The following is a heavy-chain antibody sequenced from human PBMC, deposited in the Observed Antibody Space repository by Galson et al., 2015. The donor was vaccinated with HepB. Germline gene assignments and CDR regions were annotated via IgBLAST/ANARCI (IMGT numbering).Heavy chain of an antibody. CDR3: ARVRTRRPPHYYYGLDV. CDR2: TYYRAKWYQ. V-gene: IGHV6-1*01. Sequence: CAISGDSVSSSTAAWNWIRQSPSRGLEWLGRTYYRAKWYQDYAVSVKSRMTINSDTSKNQFSLHLNSVTPEDTAVYYCARVRTRRPPHYYYGLDVWGQGTTVTVSS. J-gene: IGHJ6*02. CDR1: GDSVSSSTAA.